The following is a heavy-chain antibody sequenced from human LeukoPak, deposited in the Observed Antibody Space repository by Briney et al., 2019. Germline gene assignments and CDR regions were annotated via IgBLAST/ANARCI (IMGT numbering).Heavy chain of an antibody. CDR2: IYDSGST. Sequence: SETLSLTCTVSGGSISSGGYYWSWIRQHPGKGLEWIGYIYDSGSTYYSPSPKSRITTPVDTSKSQFSLKLSSVTAADTAVYYCARCYGSGDVFDIWGQGTMVTVSS. J-gene: IGHJ3*02. V-gene: IGHV4-31*03. D-gene: IGHD3-10*01. CDR1: GGSISSGGYY. CDR3: ARCYGSGDVFDI.